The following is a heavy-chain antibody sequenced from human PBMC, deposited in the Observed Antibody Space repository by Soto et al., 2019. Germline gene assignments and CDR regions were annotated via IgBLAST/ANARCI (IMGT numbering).Heavy chain of an antibody. CDR3: TKASSDRHHMDV. Sequence: EVQLLESGGGLVQPGGSLRLSCAASGFTFSNFVMRWVRQTPGKGLEWVSTITGTGGDTYYTDSVKGRFTISRDNSKNTLYLQMSSLRAKDTALYYCTKASSDRHHMDVWGQGTKVTVSS. V-gene: IGHV3-23*01. CDR1: GFTFSNFV. J-gene: IGHJ6*02. CDR2: ITGTGGDT.